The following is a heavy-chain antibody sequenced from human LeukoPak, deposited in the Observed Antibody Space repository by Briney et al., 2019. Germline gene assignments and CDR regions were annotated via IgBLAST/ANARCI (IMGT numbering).Heavy chain of an antibody. J-gene: IGHJ6*02. Sequence: ASVKVSCKASGYTFTGYYMHWVRQAPGQGLEWMGWINPNSGGTTYAQKFQGRVTMTRDTSISTAYMELSGLRSDDTAVYYCARGSGYFDWLSPYYYYGMDVWGQGTTVTVSS. V-gene: IGHV1-2*02. CDR2: INPNSGGT. CDR1: GYTFTGYY. CDR3: ARGSGYFDWLSPYYYYGMDV. D-gene: IGHD3-9*01.